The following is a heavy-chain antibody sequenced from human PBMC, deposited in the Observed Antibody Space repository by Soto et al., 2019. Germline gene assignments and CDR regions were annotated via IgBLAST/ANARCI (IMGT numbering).Heavy chain of an antibody. Sequence: QAPGKGLVWVSCIKSDGSSIRYADSVKGRFTISRDNAKNTLYLQMNSLRVEDTAVYYCVRQQDYYGSGSYQNWFDPWGQGALVTVSS. D-gene: IGHD3-10*01. V-gene: IGHV3-74*01. J-gene: IGHJ5*02. CDR2: IKSDGSSI. CDR3: VRQQDYYGSGSYQNWFDP.